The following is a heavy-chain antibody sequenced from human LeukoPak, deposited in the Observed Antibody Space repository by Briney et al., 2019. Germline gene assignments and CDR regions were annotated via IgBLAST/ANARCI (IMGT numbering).Heavy chain of an antibody. CDR3: AKDLKVLRYFDWPWYFDL. CDR1: GFTFSSYA. J-gene: IGHJ2*01. D-gene: IGHD3-9*01. V-gene: IGHV3-23*01. CDR2: ISGSGGST. Sequence: GGSLRLSCAASGFTFSSYAMSWVRQASGKALERVSAISGSGGSTYYADSVKGRFTISRDNSKNTLYLQMNSLRAEDTAVYYCAKDLKVLRYFDWPWYFDLWGRGTLVTVSS.